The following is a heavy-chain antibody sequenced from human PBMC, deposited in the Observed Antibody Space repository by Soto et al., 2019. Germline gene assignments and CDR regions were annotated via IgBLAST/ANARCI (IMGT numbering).Heavy chain of an antibody. V-gene: IGHV3-30-3*01. D-gene: IGHD2-15*01. Sequence: QVQLVESGGGVVQPGRSLRLSCAASGFTFSSYAMRWVRQAPGKGLEWVAVISYGGSNKYDADSVKGRFTICGDNSKKSLYLQMNSLRAEDTAVYYCARGHGGNPVLAGSYFDYWGQGTLVTGSS. J-gene: IGHJ4*02. CDR2: ISYGGSNK. CDR1: GFTFSSYA. CDR3: ARGHGGNPVLAGSYFDY.